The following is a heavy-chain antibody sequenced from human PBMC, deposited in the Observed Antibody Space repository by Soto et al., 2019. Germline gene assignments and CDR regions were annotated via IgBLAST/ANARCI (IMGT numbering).Heavy chain of an antibody. Sequence: KSSETLSLTCTVSGGSISSYYWSWIRQPPGKGLEWIGYIYYSGSTNYNPSLKSRVTISVDTSKNQFSLKLSSVTAADTAVYYCARVRREEDWFDPWGQGTLVTVSS. J-gene: IGHJ5*02. CDR3: ARVRREEDWFDP. V-gene: IGHV4-59*01. CDR2: IYYSGST. CDR1: GGSISSYY. D-gene: IGHD1-26*01.